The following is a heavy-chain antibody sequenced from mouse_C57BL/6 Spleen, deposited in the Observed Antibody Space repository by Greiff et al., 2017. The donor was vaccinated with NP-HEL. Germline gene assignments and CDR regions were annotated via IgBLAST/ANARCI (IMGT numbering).Heavy chain of an antibody. CDR3: TRGDYSFSAMDY. Sequence: VHVKQSGTVLARPGASVKMSCKTSGYTFTSYWMHWVKQRPGQGLEWIGAIYPGNSDTSYNQKFKGKAKLTAGTSASTAYMELSSLTNEDSAVYYCTRGDYSFSAMDYWGQGTSVTVSS. CDR2: IYPGNSDT. V-gene: IGHV1-5*01. D-gene: IGHD2-12*01. J-gene: IGHJ4*01. CDR1: GYTFTSYW.